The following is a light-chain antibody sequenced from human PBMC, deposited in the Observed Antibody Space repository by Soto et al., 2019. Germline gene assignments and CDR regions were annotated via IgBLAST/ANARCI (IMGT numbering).Light chain of an antibody. Sequence: IVLTQSPGTLSLSPGGRATLSCRASQSVSSSYLAWYQQKPGQAPRLLIYGASSRATGIPDRFSGSGSGTDFTLTISRLEPEDFAVYYCQQYGSSPETFGQGTKV. CDR3: QQYGSSPET. CDR2: GAS. CDR1: QSVSSSY. V-gene: IGKV3-20*01. J-gene: IGKJ1*01.